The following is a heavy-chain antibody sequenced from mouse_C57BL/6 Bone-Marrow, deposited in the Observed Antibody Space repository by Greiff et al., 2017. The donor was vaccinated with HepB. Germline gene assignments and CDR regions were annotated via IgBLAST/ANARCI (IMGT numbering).Heavy chain of an antibody. V-gene: IGHV1-59*01. CDR1: GYTFTSYW. J-gene: IGHJ2*01. CDR2: IDPSDSYT. CDR3: ARGEDDPDY. Sequence: VKLQQPGAELVRPGTSVKLSCKASGYTFTSYWMHWVKQRPGQGLEWIGVIDPSDSYTNYNQKFKGKATLTVDTSSSTAYMQLSSLTSEDSAVYYCARGEDDPDYWGQGTTLTVSS.